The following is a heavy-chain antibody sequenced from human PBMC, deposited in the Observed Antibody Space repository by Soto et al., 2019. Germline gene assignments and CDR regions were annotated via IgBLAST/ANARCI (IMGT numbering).Heavy chain of an antibody. Sequence: PSETLSLTCAVYGGSFSGYYWSWIRQPPGKGLEWIGEINHSGSTNYNPSLKSRVTISVDTSKNQFSLKLSSVTAADTAVYYCARCNDPDYYDSSGFNWFDPWGQGTLVTVSS. CDR3: ARCNDPDYYDSSGFNWFDP. CDR2: INHSGST. CDR1: GGSFSGYY. D-gene: IGHD3-22*01. V-gene: IGHV4-34*01. J-gene: IGHJ5*02.